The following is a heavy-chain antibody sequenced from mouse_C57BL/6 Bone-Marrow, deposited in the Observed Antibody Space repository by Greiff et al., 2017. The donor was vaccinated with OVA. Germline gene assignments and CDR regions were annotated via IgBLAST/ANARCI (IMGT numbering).Heavy chain of an antibody. CDR3: ARDYYGSSYYFFWYFDV. Sequence: EVKLMESGPGLVKPSQSLSLTCSVTGYSITSGYYWNWIRQFPGNKLEWMGYISYDGSNNYNPSLKNRISITRDTSKNQFFLKLNSVTTEDTATYYCARDYYGSSYYFFWYFDVWGTGTTVTVSS. V-gene: IGHV3-6*01. CDR2: ISYDGSN. J-gene: IGHJ1*03. CDR1: GYSITSGYY. D-gene: IGHD1-1*01.